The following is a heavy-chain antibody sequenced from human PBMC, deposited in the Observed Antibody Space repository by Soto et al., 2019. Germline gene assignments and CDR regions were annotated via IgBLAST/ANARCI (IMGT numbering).Heavy chain of an antibody. D-gene: IGHD3-10*01. CDR2: IIPIFDTT. V-gene: IGHV1-69*13. Sequence: SVKVSCKASGGTFSSYAISWVRQAPGQGLERMGGIIPIFDTTNYAQKFQGRVTITADEFTSTAYMELSGLRSEDTAVYYCASGSPGLGPHGSVELFVIWFDPWGQGTLVTVSS. CDR1: GGTFSSYA. CDR3: ASGSPGLGPHGSVELFVIWFDP. J-gene: IGHJ5*02.